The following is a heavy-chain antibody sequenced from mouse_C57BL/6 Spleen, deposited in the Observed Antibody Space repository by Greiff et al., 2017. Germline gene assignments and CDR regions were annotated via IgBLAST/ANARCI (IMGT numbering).Heavy chain of an antibody. CDR3: ARWLLFGPFDY. J-gene: IGHJ2*01. Sequence: EVMLVESGGGLVKPGGSLKLSCAASGFTFSDYGMHWVRQAPEKGLEWVAYISSGSSTIYYADTVKGRFTISRDNAKNTLFLQMTSLGSEDTAMYYCARWLLFGPFDYWGQGTTLTVSS. V-gene: IGHV5-17*01. D-gene: IGHD2-3*01. CDR1: GFTFSDYG. CDR2: ISSGSSTI.